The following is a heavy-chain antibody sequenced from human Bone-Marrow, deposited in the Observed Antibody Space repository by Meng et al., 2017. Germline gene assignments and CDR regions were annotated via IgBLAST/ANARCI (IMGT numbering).Heavy chain of an antibody. J-gene: IGHJ4*02. Sequence: LSLTCAASGFTFSSYAMSWVRQAPGKGLEWVSAISGSGGSTYYADSVKGRFTISRDNSKNTLYLQMNSLRAEDTAVYYCARLGYSLDYWGQGTLVTVSS. D-gene: IGHD5-18*01. CDR3: ARLGYSLDY. CDR2: ISGSGGST. V-gene: IGHV3-23*01. CDR1: GFTFSSYA.